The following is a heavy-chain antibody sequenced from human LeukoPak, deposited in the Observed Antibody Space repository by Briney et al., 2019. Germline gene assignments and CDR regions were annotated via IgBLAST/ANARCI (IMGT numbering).Heavy chain of an antibody. CDR2: INHSGST. CDR1: GGSFSGYY. CDR3: ARRLRWPSRLDY. D-gene: IGHD4-23*01. V-gene: IGHV4-34*01. J-gene: IGHJ4*02. Sequence: PSETLSLTCAVYGGSFSGYYWSWIRQPPGKGLEWIGEINHSGSTNYNPSLKSRVTISVDTSKNQFSLKLSSVTAADTAVYYCARRLRWPSRLDYWGQGTLVTVSS.